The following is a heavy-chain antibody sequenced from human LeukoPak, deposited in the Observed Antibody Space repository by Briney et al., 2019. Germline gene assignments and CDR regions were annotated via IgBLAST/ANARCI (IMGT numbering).Heavy chain of an antibody. J-gene: IGHJ5*02. CDR1: GGTFSTYA. CDR2: IIPIFGTA. V-gene: IGHV1-69*13. CDR3: ARGPEGRITIFGVVIYNWFDP. D-gene: IGHD3-3*01. Sequence: SVKVSCKASGGTFSTYAISWVRQAPGQGLEWMGGIIPIFGTANYAQKYQGRGTITADESTSTAYMELSSLRSEDTAVYYCARGPEGRITIFGVVIYNWFDPWGQGTLVTVSS.